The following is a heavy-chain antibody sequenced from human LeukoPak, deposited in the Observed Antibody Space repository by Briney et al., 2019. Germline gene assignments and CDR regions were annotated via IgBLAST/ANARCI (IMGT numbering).Heavy chain of an antibody. D-gene: IGHD1-7*01. CDR1: GFTFTSYS. Sequence: GGSLRLSCAASGFTFTSYSMSWVRQAPGKGLEWVSGTSDRGDYTYYADSVKGRFTISRDSSKNTLFLQMSSLRAEDTALYFCARKAQYNGHYPLDYWGQGTLVTVSS. J-gene: IGHJ4*02. V-gene: IGHV3-23*01. CDR3: ARKAQYNGHYPLDY. CDR2: TSDRGDYT.